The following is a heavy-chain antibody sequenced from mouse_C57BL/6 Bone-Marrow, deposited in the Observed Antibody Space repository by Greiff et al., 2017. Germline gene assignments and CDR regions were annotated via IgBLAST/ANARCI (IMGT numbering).Heavy chain of an antibody. CDR2: IYPGDGDT. D-gene: IGHD1-1*01. CDR1: GYAFSSSW. J-gene: IGHJ3*01. V-gene: IGHV1-82*01. Sequence: QVQLQQSGPELVKPGASVKISCKASGYAFSSSWMNWVKQRPGKGLEWIGRIYPGDGDTNYNGRFKGKATLTAGKSSSTAYMQLSSLTSEDSAVCYWARWLINTVRKFAYWGQGTLVTVSA. CDR3: ARWLINTVRKFAY.